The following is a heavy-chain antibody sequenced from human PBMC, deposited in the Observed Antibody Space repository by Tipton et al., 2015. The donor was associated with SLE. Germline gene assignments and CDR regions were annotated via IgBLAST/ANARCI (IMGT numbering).Heavy chain of an antibody. CDR3: ARRSYSSLAFGFYS. V-gene: IGHV4-39*07. CDR2: MYSSGST. J-gene: IGHJ1*01. D-gene: IGHD3-16*01. CDR1: GGSITSSSYY. Sequence: TLSLTCTVSGGSITSSSYYWGWIRQAPGKGLEWIGSMYSSGSTYLNPSIKSRVTMSFGESKNQFSLTLESMTAADTAVYYCARRSYSSLAFGFYSWGQGTRVIVSS.